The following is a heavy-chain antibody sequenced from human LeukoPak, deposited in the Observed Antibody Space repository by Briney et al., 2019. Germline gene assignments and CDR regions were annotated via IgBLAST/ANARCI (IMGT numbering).Heavy chain of an antibody. CDR1: GGTFSSYT. V-gene: IGHV1-69*02. Sequence: SVKVSCKASGGTFSSYTISWVRQAPGQGLEWMGRIIPILGIANYAQKFQGRVTITADKSTSTAYMELSSLRSEDTAVYYCARDYGGNSGWFDPWGQGTPVTVSS. J-gene: IGHJ5*02. CDR2: IIPILGIA. D-gene: IGHD4-23*01. CDR3: ARDYGGNSGWFDP.